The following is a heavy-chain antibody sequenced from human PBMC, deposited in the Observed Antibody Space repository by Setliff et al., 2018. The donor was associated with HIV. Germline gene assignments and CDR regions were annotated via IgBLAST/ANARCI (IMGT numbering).Heavy chain of an antibody. Sequence: SETLSLTCAVYGGSFPAYYWHWVRQPPGKGLEWIGEINYTGETTYNPSLKSRVNMFIDTSKKQFSLNMASVTAADTAIYYCARDSLGGMVTASLDYWSQGTLVTVSS. V-gene: IGHV4-34*01. CDR1: GGSFPAYY. D-gene: IGHD2-21*02. J-gene: IGHJ4*02. CDR2: INYTGET. CDR3: ARDSLGGMVTASLDY.